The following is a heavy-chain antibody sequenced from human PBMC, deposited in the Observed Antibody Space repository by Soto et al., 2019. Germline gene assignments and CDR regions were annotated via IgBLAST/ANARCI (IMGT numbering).Heavy chain of an antibody. CDR3: ARDMGGYSYGYDY. Sequence: QVQLVESGGSVVQPGRSLRLSCAASGFTFSSYAMHWVRQAPGKGLEWVAVISYDGSNKYYADSVKGRFTISRDNSKNTLYLQMNSLRAEDTAVYYCARDMGGYSYGYDYWGQGTLVTVSS. V-gene: IGHV3-30-3*01. J-gene: IGHJ4*02. CDR2: ISYDGSNK. CDR1: GFTFSSYA. D-gene: IGHD5-18*01.